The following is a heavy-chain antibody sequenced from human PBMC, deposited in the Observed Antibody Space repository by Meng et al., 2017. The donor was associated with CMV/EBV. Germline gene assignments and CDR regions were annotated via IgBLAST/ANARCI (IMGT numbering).Heavy chain of an antibody. J-gene: IGHJ4*02. CDR3: TTDFSLWLPHPADY. CDR2: IKSKTDGGTT. D-gene: IGHD5-18*01. V-gene: IGHV3-15*07. CDR1: GFTFSNAW. Sequence: GFTFSNAWMNWVRQAPGKGLEWVGRIKSKTDGGTTDYAAPVKGRFTISRDDSKNTLYLQMNSLKTEDTAVYYCTTDFSLWLPHPADYWGQGTLVTVSS.